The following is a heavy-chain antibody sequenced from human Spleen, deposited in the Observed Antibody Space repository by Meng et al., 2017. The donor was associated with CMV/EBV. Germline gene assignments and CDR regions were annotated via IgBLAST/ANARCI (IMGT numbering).Heavy chain of an antibody. CDR2: LSGSGDRT. CDR3: ARDLGGDD. J-gene: IGHJ4*02. CDR1: GFTFSSYA. D-gene: IGHD3-10*01. V-gene: IGHV3-23*01. Sequence: EGRLLGSGGGLVQPGGSLRLSCVASGFTFSSYAMSWVRQAPGKGLEWVATLSGSGDRTNYADSVKGRLTISRDNSKNTLYLQMNSLRAEDTAVYYCARDLGGDDWGQGTLVTVSS.